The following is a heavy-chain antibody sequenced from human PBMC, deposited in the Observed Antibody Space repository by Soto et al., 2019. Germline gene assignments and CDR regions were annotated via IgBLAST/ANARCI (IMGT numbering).Heavy chain of an antibody. D-gene: IGHD3-3*01. CDR2: ISGSDGKT. CDR1: GFSFGSYA. CDR3: ARWSYLDY. V-gene: IGHV3-23*01. J-gene: IGHJ4*02. Sequence: LRLSCAASGFSFGSYALSWVRQAPGKGLEWVSTISGSDGKTFYADSVKGRFSISRDTSQSTLYLQMNSLRADDTALYYCARWSYLDYWGQGTRVTVSS.